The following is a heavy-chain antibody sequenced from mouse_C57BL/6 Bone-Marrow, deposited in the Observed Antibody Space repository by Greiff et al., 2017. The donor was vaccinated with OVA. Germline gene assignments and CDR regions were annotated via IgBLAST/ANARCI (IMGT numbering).Heavy chain of an antibody. CDR1: GYTFTSYG. V-gene: IGHV1-81*01. CDR2: IYPRSGNT. Sequence: QVQLQQSGAELARPGASVKLSCKASGYTFTSYGISWVKQRTGQGLEWIGAIYPRSGNTYYNEKFKGKATLTADKSSSTAYMELRSLTSEDSSVYFCARKRYYGSSPLYAMDYWGQGTSVTVSS. D-gene: IGHD1-1*01. CDR3: ARKRYYGSSPLYAMDY. J-gene: IGHJ4*01.